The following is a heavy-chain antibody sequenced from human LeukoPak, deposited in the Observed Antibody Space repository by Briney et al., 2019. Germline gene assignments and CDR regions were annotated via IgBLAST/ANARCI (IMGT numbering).Heavy chain of an antibody. Sequence: PSETLSLTCTVSGGSISNYYWSWIRQPAGKGLEWIGRIYSSGSADYNPSLRSRVTMSVVTSKNQVSLELSSMTAADTAVYYCARDPSYSSGYIDYWGQGTLVTVSS. CDR2: IYSSGSA. CDR3: ARDPSYSSGYIDY. V-gene: IGHV4-4*07. CDR1: GGSISNYY. D-gene: IGHD6-19*01. J-gene: IGHJ4*02.